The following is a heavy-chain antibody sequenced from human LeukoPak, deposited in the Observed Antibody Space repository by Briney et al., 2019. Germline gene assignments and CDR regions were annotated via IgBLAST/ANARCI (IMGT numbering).Heavy chain of an antibody. CDR1: GVSISSYY. Sequence: SETLSLTCTVSGVSISSYYWSWIRQPAGKGLEWIGRIYTSGSTNHNPSLKSRVTMSVDTSKNQFSLKLSSVTAADTAMYYCARLRSPGDFDYWGQGTLVTVSS. J-gene: IGHJ4*02. CDR2: IYTSGST. D-gene: IGHD1-26*01. CDR3: ARLRSPGDFDY. V-gene: IGHV4-4*07.